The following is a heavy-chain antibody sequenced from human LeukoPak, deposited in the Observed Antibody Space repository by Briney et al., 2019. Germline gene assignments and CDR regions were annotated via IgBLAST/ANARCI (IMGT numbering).Heavy chain of an antibody. CDR2: ISGSGGST. J-gene: IGHJ2*01. CDR1: GFTFSSYA. D-gene: IGHD1-1*01. V-gene: IGHV3-23*01. Sequence: PGGSLRLSCAAPGFTFSSYAMSWVRQAPGKGLEWVSAISGSGGSTYYADSVKGRFTISRDNSKNSLYLQMYSLRDDDTAVYYCARDDTGNSGHFDLWGRGTLVTVSS. CDR3: ARDDTGNSGHFDL.